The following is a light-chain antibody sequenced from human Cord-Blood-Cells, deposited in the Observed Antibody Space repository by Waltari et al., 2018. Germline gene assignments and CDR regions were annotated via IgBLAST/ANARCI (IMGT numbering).Light chain of an antibody. Sequence: IVLTQSPANLSSSPGERATLSCMASQSVSSYLAWYQRKPGQAPRLLIYDASNRATGIPARFSGSGSGTDFTRTISSLEPEDFAVYYCQQRSNWPPGFTFGPGTKVDIK. J-gene: IGKJ3*01. CDR2: DAS. V-gene: IGKV3-11*01. CDR3: QQRSNWPPGFT. CDR1: QSVSSY.